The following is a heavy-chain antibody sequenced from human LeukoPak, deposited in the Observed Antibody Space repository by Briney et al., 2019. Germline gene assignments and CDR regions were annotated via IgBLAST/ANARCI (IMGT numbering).Heavy chain of an antibody. CDR3: ARVEYYSGSYEDY. CDR1: GYSFSGFY. J-gene: IGHJ4*02. CDR2: INPHSGGP. D-gene: IGHD3-10*01. Sequence: ASVKVSCKASGYSFSGFYIHWVRQAPGQGLGWMGWINPHSGGPNYEQKFQGRVTMTRDTSISTAYMELSRLTSDDTAVYYCARVEYYSGSYEDYWGQGTLVTVSS. V-gene: IGHV1-2*02.